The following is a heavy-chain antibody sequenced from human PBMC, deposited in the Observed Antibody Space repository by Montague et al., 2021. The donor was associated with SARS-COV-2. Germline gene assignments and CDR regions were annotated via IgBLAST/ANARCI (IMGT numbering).Heavy chain of an antibody. V-gene: IGHV4-39*01. D-gene: IGHD3-10*01. Sequence: SETLSLTCTVSGDSISRNSYYWGWIRQPPGKGLEWIGSIYYSGSTYYNPSLKSRVTISVDTSKNQFSLKLSSVTAADTAVYYCARQGRISMVRLNWFDPWGQGTLVTVSS. CDR1: GDSISRNSYY. J-gene: IGHJ5*02. CDR3: ARQGRISMVRLNWFDP. CDR2: IYYSGST.